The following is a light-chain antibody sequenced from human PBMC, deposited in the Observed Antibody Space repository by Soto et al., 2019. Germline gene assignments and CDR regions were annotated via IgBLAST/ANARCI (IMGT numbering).Light chain of an antibody. CDR3: QKYNSAPLT. CDR2: AAS. CDR1: QGIGNY. J-gene: IGKJ4*01. Sequence: DIQMTQSPSSLSASVGDGVTITCRASQGIGNYLAWYQQKPGKVPKLLIYAASTLQSGVPSRFSGSGSGTDFTLTISSLQPEDVATYYCQKYNSAPLTSGGGTKVQIK. V-gene: IGKV1-27*01.